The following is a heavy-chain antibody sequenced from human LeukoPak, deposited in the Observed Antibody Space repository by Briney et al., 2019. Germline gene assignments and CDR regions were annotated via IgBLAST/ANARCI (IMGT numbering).Heavy chain of an antibody. J-gene: IGHJ4*02. V-gene: IGHV3-48*03. CDR1: GFTFSSYE. CDR3: ARDDLWFGELRFDY. CDR2: ISSSGSTI. Sequence: GGSLRLSCAASGFTFSSYEMNWVRQAPGKGLEWVSYISSSGSTIYYADSVKGRFTISRDNAKNSLYLQMNGLRAEDTAVYYCARDDLWFGELRFDYWGQGTLVTVSS. D-gene: IGHD3-10*01.